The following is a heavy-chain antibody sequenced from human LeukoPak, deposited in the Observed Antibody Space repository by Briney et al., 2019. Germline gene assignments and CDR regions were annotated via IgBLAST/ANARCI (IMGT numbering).Heavy chain of an antibody. CDR2: INHSGST. CDR1: GRSFSGYY. Sequence: SETLSLTCAVYGRSFSGYYWSWIRQPPGKGLEWIGEINHSGSTNYNPSLKSRVTISVDTSKNQFSLQLNSVTPEDTAVYYCARDVLYRYSGSYDIYYFDYWGQGTLVTVSS. CDR3: ARDVLYRYSGSYDIYYFDY. D-gene: IGHD1-26*01. J-gene: IGHJ4*02. V-gene: IGHV4-34*01.